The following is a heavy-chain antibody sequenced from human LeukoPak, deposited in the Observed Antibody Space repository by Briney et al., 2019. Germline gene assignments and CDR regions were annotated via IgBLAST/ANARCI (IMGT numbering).Heavy chain of an antibody. D-gene: IGHD1-14*01. CDR3: ARDLDNRAGWGYYFAY. CDR1: VGSISGGSYC. CDR2: IFTGATT. V-gene: IGHV4-61*02. Sequence: SLCLTCALSVGSISGGSYCTSWTRQPGGDGLGWIGRIFTGATTTSNPSRKGRVTISVHTPKTQFSLKLSSVTAADTAVYYCARDLDNRAGWGYYFAYWGQGTLVTVSS. J-gene: IGHJ4*02.